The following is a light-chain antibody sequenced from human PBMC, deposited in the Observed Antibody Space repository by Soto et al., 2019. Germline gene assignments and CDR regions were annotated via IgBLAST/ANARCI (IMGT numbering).Light chain of an antibody. CDR1: DSNIATNY. CDR3: GTWDSSLSAYV. V-gene: IGLV1-51*01. Sequence: QSVLTQPPSVSAAPGQKVTISCSGSDSNIATNYVSWFQQFPGAAPKLLIYDNSERLSGIPDRFSASKSGTSATLGITGLQTGDDADYYCGTWDSSLSAYVFGTGTKLTVL. J-gene: IGLJ1*01. CDR2: DNS.